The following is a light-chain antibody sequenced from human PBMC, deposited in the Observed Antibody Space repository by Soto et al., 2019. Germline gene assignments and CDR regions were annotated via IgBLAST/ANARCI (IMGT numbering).Light chain of an antibody. Sequence: EIVMTQSPAILSVSPGERATLSCRASQSISINLAWYQQKLGQAPRLLIYGASTRATDIPARFSGSGSETEFTLTISSLQSEDFAIYYCQQYDSWPPYTFGQGNKVEIK. V-gene: IGKV3-15*01. CDR2: GAS. J-gene: IGKJ2*01. CDR1: QSISIN. CDR3: QQYDSWPPYT.